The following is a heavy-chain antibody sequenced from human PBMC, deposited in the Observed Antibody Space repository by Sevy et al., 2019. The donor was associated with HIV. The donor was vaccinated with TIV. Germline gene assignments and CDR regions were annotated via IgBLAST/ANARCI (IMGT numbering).Heavy chain of an antibody. V-gene: IGHV1-69*13. CDR1: GGTFSSYA. CDR2: IIPIFGTA. Sequence: ASVKVSCKASGGTFSSYAISWVRQAPGQGLEWMGGIIPIFGTANYAQKFQGRVTITADESTSTAYMELSSLRSEDTAVYYCAREHPSGGAFDIWGQWTMVTVSS. J-gene: IGHJ3*02. CDR3: AREHPSGGAFDI. D-gene: IGHD2-15*01.